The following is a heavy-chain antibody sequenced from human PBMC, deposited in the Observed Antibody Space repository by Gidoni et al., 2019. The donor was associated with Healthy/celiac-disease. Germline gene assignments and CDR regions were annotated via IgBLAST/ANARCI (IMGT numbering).Heavy chain of an antibody. D-gene: IGHD3-3*01. V-gene: IGHV4-59*08. J-gene: IGHJ5*02. CDR3: ARLTIFGVVTPIGWFDP. CDR2: IYYSGST. CDR1: GGSISSYY. Sequence: QVQLQESGPGLVKPSETLSLTCTVSGGSISSYYWSWIRQPPGKGLEWSGYIYYSGSTNYNPSLKSRVTRSVDTSKNQFSLKLSSVTAADTAVYYCARLTIFGVVTPIGWFDPWGQGTLVTVSS.